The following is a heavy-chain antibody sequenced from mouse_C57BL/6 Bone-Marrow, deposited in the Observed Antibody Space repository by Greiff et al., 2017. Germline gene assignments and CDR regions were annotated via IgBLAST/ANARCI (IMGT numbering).Heavy chain of an antibody. CDR2: LYPGDGDT. J-gene: IGHJ2*01. D-gene: IGHD2-14*01. CDR1: GYAFSSYW. V-gene: IGHV1-80*01. CDR3: ARLALNWYDDY. Sequence: QVQLQQSGAELVKPGASVKISCKASGYAFSSYWMNWVKQRPGKGLEWIGQLYPGDGDTNYNGKFKGKATLTADKSSSTAYMQLSSLTSEDSAVYFCARLALNWYDDYWGQGTTLTGTS.